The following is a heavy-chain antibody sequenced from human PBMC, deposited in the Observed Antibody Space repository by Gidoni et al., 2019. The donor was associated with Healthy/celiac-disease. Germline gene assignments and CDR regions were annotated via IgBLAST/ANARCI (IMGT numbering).Heavy chain of an antibody. Sequence: QLQLQESGPGLVKPSETLSLTCSVSGGSISSRSYYWSWLRQPPGKGLEWIGSIYYGWSTYYNPSLKSLVPISVDTSKNHFSLKLSSVTAADTAVYYCARDRMVRGFDYWGQGTLVTVSS. D-gene: IGHD3-10*01. CDR2: IYYGWST. V-gene: IGHV4-39*02. J-gene: IGHJ4*02. CDR3: ARDRMVRGFDY. CDR1: GGSISSRSYY.